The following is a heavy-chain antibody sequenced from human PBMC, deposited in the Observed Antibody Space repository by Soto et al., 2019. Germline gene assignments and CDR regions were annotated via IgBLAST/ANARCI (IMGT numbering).Heavy chain of an antibody. CDR1: GGSFSSSSYY. Sequence: QVQLQESRAGLVKPSETLSLTCAVYGGSFSSSSYYWGWIRQPPGKGLEWIGSIYYSGSTYYNPSLKSRVTISVDRSKNQFSLKLNSVSAADTAMYYCAGDTFGVIMSYDYWGQGTLVTASS. CDR2: IYYSGST. CDR3: AGDTFGVIMSYDY. V-gene: IGHV4-39*02. D-gene: IGHD3-3*01. J-gene: IGHJ4*02.